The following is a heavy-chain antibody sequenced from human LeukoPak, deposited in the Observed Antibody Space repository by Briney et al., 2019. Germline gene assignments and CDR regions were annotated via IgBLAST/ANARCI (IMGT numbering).Heavy chain of an antibody. CDR2: ISSSSSYI. V-gene: IGHV3-21*01. Sequence: PGGSLRLSCAASGFTFSSYSMNWVRQAPGKGLEWVSSISSSSSYIYYADSVKGRFTISRDNAKNSLYLQMNSLRAEDTAVYYCARDSAAAARPPKDVWDQGTTVTVSS. CDR1: GFTFSSYS. CDR3: ARDSAAAARPPKDV. J-gene: IGHJ6*02. D-gene: IGHD6-13*01.